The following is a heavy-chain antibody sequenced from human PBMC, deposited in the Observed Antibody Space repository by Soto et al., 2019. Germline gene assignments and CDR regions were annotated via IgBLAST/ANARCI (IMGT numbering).Heavy chain of an antibody. CDR1: GFSLSTSGVG. J-gene: IGHJ3*02. D-gene: IGHD2-2*01. CDR2: IYWDDDK. Sequence: SGPTLVNPTQTLTLTCTFSGFSLSTSGVGVGWIRQPPGKALEWPALIYWDDDKRYSPSLKSRLTITKDTSKNQVVLTMTNMDPVDTATYYFAHKSKYQLQGALDIWGQGTMVTVSS. CDR3: AHKSKYQLQGALDI. V-gene: IGHV2-5*02.